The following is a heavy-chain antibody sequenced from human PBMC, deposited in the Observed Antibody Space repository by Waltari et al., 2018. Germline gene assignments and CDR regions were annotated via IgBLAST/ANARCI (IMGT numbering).Heavy chain of an antibody. CDR3: ARSTGSADWFDP. Sequence: QVPLQESGPGLVKPSETLSLTCAVSGYSIRSGYYSGWLRQPPGKGVEWIGSIYHSGSTYYNPSLKSRVTISVDTSKNQFSLKLSSVTAADTAVYYCARSTGSADWFDPWGQGTLVTVSS. V-gene: IGHV4-38-2*01. J-gene: IGHJ5*02. D-gene: IGHD3-10*01. CDR1: GYSIRSGYY. CDR2: IYHSGST.